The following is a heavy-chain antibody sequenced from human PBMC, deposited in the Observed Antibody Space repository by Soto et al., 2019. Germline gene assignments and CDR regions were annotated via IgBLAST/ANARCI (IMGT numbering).Heavy chain of an antibody. CDR2: IYSGGST. Sequence: GGSLRLSCAASGFTVSSNYMSWVRQAPGKGLEWVSVIYSGGSTYYADSVKGRFTISRDNSKNTLYLQMNSLRAEDTAVYYCAKDLVLRYFDWPDYWGQGTLVTVSS. D-gene: IGHD3-9*01. CDR3: AKDLVLRYFDWPDY. CDR1: GFTVSSNY. V-gene: IGHV3-66*01. J-gene: IGHJ4*02.